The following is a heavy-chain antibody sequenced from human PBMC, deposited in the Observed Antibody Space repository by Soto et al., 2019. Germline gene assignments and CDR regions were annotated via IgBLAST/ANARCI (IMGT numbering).Heavy chain of an antibody. Sequence: SETLSLTCAVYGGSFSGYYWSWIRQPPGKGLEWIGEINHSGSTNYNPSPKSRVTISVDTSKNQFSLKLSSVTAADTAVYYCASLLDDYGDYDHSYWGQGTLVTVSS. CDR2: INHSGST. D-gene: IGHD4-17*01. J-gene: IGHJ4*02. CDR1: GGSFSGYY. V-gene: IGHV4-34*01. CDR3: ASLLDDYGDYDHSY.